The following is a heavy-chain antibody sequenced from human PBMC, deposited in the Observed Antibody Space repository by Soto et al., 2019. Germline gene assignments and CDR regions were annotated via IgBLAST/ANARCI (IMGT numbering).Heavy chain of an antibody. J-gene: IGHJ5*02. D-gene: IGHD6-13*01. V-gene: IGHV4-59*08. CDR3: ARTGYSSSWYPNWFDP. CDR2: IYYSGST. Sequence: PSETLSLTCTVSGGSISSYYWSWIRQPPGKGLEWIGYIYYSGSTNYNPSLKSRVTISVDTSKNQFSLKLSSVTAADTAVYYCARTGYSSSWYPNWFDPWGQGTLVTVSS. CDR1: GGSISSYY.